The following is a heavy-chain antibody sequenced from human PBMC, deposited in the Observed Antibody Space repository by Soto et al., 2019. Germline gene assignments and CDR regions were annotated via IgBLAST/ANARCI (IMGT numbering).Heavy chain of an antibody. CDR3: ARDYYGSGSYWRGLPYGY. V-gene: IGHV1-18*01. D-gene: IGHD3-10*01. CDR2: ISAYNGNT. Sequence: ASVKVSCKASGYTFTSYGISWVRQAPGQGLEWMGWISAYNGNTNYAQKLQGRVTMTTDTSTSTAYMELRSLRSDDTAVYYCARDYYGSGSYWRGLPYGYWGQGTLVTVSS. J-gene: IGHJ4*02. CDR1: GYTFTSYG.